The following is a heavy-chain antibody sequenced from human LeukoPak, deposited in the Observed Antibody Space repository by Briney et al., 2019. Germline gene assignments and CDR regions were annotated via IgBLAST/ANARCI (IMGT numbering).Heavy chain of an antibody. CDR3: ARAPSMVRGVIDY. CDR2: ISGSGGST. Sequence: GGSLRLSCAASGFTFSSYAMSWVRQAPGKGLEWVSAISGSGGSTYYADSVKGRFTISRDNSKNTLYLQMNSLRAEDTAVYYCARAPSMVRGVIDYWGQGTLVTVSS. J-gene: IGHJ4*02. D-gene: IGHD3-10*01. CDR1: GFTFSSYA. V-gene: IGHV3-23*01.